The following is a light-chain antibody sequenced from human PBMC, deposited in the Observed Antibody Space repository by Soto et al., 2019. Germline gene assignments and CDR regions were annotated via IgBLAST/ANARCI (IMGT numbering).Light chain of an antibody. Sequence: DIQLTQSPPFLSASVGDRVTITCRASQGISNYLAWYQQKPGKAPKLLIYAASTLESGVPSRFSGSGSGTEFTLTISSLQPEDFATYYCQHVNSYPHSTFGPGTKMDIK. V-gene: IGKV1-9*01. J-gene: IGKJ3*01. CDR1: QGISNY. CDR3: QHVNSYPHST. CDR2: AAS.